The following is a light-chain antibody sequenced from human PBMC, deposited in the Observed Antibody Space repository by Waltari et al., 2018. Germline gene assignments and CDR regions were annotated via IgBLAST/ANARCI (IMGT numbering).Light chain of an antibody. V-gene: IGLV1-51*01. CDR2: DND. Sequence: QSVLTQPPSVSAAPGQKVTISCSGSSSNIGNNYVSWYQQLPGTAPKLVIYDNDKRPSRIPDRFSGSKSGTSATLGITGLQTGDEAYYYCGTWDSSLTAGVFGGGTKLTVL. CDR1: SSNIGNNY. CDR3: GTWDSSLTAGV. J-gene: IGLJ2*01.